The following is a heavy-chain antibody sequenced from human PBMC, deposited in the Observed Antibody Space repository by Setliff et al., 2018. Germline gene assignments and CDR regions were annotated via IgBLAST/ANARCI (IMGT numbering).Heavy chain of an antibody. CDR3: AREIWNMYDNSWSGYSDL. V-gene: IGHV3-7*03. CDR1: GFSTSNYW. CDR2: IRQDATNK. Sequence: GGSLRLSCVASGFSTSNYWMAWVRQAPGKGLEWVADIRQDATNKYYVDSVEGRFTISRDNSKNSLFLEMNSLRVEDTALYQCAREIWNMYDNSWSGYSDLWGQGTLVTVSS. D-gene: IGHD3-3*01. J-gene: IGHJ5*02.